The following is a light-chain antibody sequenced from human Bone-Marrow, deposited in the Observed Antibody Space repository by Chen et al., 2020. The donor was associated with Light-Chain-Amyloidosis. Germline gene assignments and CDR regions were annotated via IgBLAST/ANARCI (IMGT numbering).Light chain of an antibody. Sequence: SYVLTQPSSVSVAPGQTATIACGGNNIGSTSVHWYQQTPGQAPLLVVYDDSDRPSGIHERLSGSNSGNTATLTISRVEAGDEADYYCQVWDRSSDRPVFGGGTKLTDL. J-gene: IGLJ3*02. CDR1: NIGSTS. V-gene: IGLV3-21*02. CDR2: DDS. CDR3: QVWDRSSDRPV.